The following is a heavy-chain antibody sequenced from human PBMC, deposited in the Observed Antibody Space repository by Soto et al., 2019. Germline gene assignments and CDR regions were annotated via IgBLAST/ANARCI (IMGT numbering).Heavy chain of an antibody. Sequence: PGGSLRLSCAASGFTFSSYAMHWVRQAPGKWLEWVAVISYDGSNKYYADSVKGRFTISRDNSKNTLYLQMNSLRAEDTAVYYCARGVDPVLRFLEWLLPFDYWGQGXLVTVYS. D-gene: IGHD3-3*01. CDR1: GFTFSSYA. V-gene: IGHV3-30-3*01. CDR3: ARGVDPVLRFLEWLLPFDY. CDR2: ISYDGSNK. J-gene: IGHJ4*02.